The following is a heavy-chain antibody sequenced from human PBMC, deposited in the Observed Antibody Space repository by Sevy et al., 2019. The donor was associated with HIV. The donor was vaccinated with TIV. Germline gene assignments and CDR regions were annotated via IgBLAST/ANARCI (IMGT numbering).Heavy chain of an antibody. J-gene: IGHJ6*02. CDR2: ISAYNGNT. D-gene: IGHD3-3*01. CDR1: GYTFTSYG. CDR3: ARGSGDTIFGGVIPYYYYYGMDV. Sequence: ASVKVSCKASGYTFTSYGISWVRQAPGQGLEWMGWISAYNGNTNYAQKLQGRVTMTTDTSTSTAYMELRSLRSDDTAVYYCARGSGDTIFGGVIPYYYYYGMDVWGQGTTVTVSS. V-gene: IGHV1-18*01.